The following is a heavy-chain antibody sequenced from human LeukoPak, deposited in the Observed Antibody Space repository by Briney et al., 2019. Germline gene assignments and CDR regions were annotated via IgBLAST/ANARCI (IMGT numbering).Heavy chain of an antibody. V-gene: IGHV3-74*01. D-gene: IGHD5-12*01. CDR2: INSDGSST. Sequence: LPGGSLRLSCAASGFTFSSYWMHWVRQAPGKGLVWVSRINSDGSSTSYADSVKGRFTISRDDSKNTLYLQMNNLRAEDTAVYYCAKDGAWLRFDDWGQGILVTVSS. CDR3: AKDGAWLRFDD. CDR1: GFTFSSYW. J-gene: IGHJ4*02.